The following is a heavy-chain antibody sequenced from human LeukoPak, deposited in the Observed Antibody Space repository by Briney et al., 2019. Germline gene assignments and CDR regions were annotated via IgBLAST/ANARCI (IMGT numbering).Heavy chain of an antibody. V-gene: IGHV3-66*01. CDR3: AGRAELGRGFDY. J-gene: IGHJ4*02. D-gene: IGHD7-27*01. CDR1: GFTVSINY. Sequence: PGGSLRLSCAASGFTVSINYMNWVRQAPGEGLEGVSSIYNDASTYNDDSGKGNFPTSRDHSTNTLYLQMNSLRAEDTAVYYCAGRAELGRGFDYWGQGPLVTVSS. CDR2: IYNDAST.